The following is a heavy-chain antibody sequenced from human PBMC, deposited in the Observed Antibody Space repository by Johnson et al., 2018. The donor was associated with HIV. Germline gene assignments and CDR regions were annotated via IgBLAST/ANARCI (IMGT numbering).Heavy chain of an antibody. J-gene: IGHJ3*02. D-gene: IGHD3-3*01. CDR2: IKSKTDGGTT. CDR3: TDYNFWTKRAFDI. CDR1: GLSFSNAW. Sequence: QLVESGGGLVKPGGSLRLSCVASGLSFSNAWVSWVRQAPGRGLEWVGRIKSKTDGGTTDYAALVKGRFSISRDDSKNTLYLQMNSLKTEDMAVYYCTDYNFWTKRAFDIWGQGTMVTVSS. V-gene: IGHV3-15*01.